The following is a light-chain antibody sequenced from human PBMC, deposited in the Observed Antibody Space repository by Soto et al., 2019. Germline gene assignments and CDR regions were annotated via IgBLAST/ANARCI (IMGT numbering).Light chain of an antibody. J-gene: IGKJ1*01. CDR2: GAS. V-gene: IGKV3-20*01. Sequence: VFTWSLCTLSRATWGISTRSCRASQSVSSSYLAWYQQKPGQAPRLLIYGASSRATGIPDRFCGCGCGTEFVPAIRRGAPEQFAVYFYLQYGSSRVVGSGTKVDIK. CDR1: QSVSSSY. CDR3: LQYGSSRV.